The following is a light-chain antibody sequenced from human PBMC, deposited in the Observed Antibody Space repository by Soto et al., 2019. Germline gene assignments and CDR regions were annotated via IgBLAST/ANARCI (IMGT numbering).Light chain of an antibody. CDR2: KAS. CDR3: QHYNRYSEA. J-gene: IGKJ1*01. V-gene: IGKV1-5*03. CDR1: QTISSW. Sequence: DIPMTQSPSTLSGSVGDRVTITCRASQTISSWLAWYQQKPGKAPKLLIYKASTLKSGVPSRFSGSGSGTEFTPTVSSLQPDDFATYYCQHYNRYSEAFGQGTKVELK.